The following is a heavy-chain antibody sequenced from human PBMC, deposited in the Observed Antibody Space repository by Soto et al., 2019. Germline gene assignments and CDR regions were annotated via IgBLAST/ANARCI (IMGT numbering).Heavy chain of an antibody. V-gene: IGHV3-74*03. CDR1: GFTLSSYW. D-gene: IGHD1-1*01. Sequence: PGGSLRLSCAASGFTLSSYWMHWVRQAPGEGLVWVSYIKPDGSRTKDADSVKGRFTISRDNARNTLYLRMNSLRAEGTAVYYCARDNNWSYDSWGRGTLVTVSS. CDR2: IKPDGSRT. CDR3: ARDNNWSYDS. J-gene: IGHJ4*02.